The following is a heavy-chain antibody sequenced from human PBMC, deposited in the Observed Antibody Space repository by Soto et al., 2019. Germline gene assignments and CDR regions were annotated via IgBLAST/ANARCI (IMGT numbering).Heavy chain of an antibody. CDR2: FDPEDGET. CDR3: ARDTRITIFGVVIIYFDY. CDR1: GYTLTELS. Sequence: SVKVSCTVSGYTLTELSMHWVRQAPGKGLEWMGGFDPEDGETIYAQKFQGRVTMTEDTSTDTAYMELSSLRSEDTAVYYCARDTRITIFGVVIIYFDYWGQGTLVTVSS. J-gene: IGHJ4*02. V-gene: IGHV1-24*01. D-gene: IGHD3-3*01.